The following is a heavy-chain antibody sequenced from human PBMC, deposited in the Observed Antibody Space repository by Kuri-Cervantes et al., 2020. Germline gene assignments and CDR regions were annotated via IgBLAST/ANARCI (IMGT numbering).Heavy chain of an antibody. CDR1: GFTFSSYA. V-gene: IGHV3-74*01. J-gene: IGHJ4*02. Sequence: GESLKISCAASGFTFSSYAMSWVRQAPGKGLVWVSRINSDGSSTSYADSVKGRFTISRDNAKNTLYLQMNSLRAEDTAVYYCAREEEDCTGGVCYSIFDYWGQGTLVTVSS. CDR3: AREEEDCTGGVCYSIFDY. D-gene: IGHD2-8*02. CDR2: INSDGSST.